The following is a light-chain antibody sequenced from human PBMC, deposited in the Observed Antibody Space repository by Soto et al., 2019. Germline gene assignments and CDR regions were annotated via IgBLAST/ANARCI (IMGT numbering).Light chain of an antibody. Sequence: EIVLTQSPATLSLSPGERATLSCRASQSVGSNLAWYQQKPGQAPRLLIYDASTRATGIPARFSGSGPGPDVALTISSLEPDDFAVYYCQARSNLPRPCGQGTNVEIK. V-gene: IGKV3-11*01. CDR2: DAS. CDR3: QARSNLPRP. CDR1: QSVGSN. J-gene: IGKJ1*01.